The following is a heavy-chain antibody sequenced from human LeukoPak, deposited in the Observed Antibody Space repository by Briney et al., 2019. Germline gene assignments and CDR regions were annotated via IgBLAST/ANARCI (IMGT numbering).Heavy chain of an antibody. J-gene: IGHJ4*02. Sequence: SVKVSCKASGGTFSSYAISWVRQAPGQGLEWMGGIIPIFGTANYAQKFQGRVTITADESTSTAYMELSRLRSEDTAVYYCARALWWGYYMVRHLDYWAREPWSPSPQ. CDR3: ARALWWGYYMVRHLDY. CDR2: IIPIFGTA. D-gene: IGHD3-3*01. V-gene: IGHV1-69*01. CDR1: GGTFSSYA.